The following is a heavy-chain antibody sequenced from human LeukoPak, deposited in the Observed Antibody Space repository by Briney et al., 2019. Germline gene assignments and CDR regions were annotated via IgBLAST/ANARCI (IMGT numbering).Heavy chain of an antibody. J-gene: IGHJ4*02. Sequence: SKTDGGTTDYAAPVKGRFTISRDDSKNTVYLQMDSLKAEATAVYYVNTREGVDWGQGTLVTVSS. V-gene: IGHV3-15*01. CDR2: SKTDGGTT. D-gene: IGHD3-3*01. CDR3: NTREGVD.